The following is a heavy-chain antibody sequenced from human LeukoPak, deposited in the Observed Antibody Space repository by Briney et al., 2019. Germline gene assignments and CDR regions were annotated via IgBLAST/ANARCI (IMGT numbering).Heavy chain of an antibody. Sequence: GGSLRLSCAASGFTFSSYGMHWVRQAPGKGLEWVAFIRYDGSNKYYADSVKGRFTISRHNSKNTLYLQMNSLRPEDTAVYYCARGGKIALAGTRSSQYFQHWGQGTLVTVSS. CDR1: GFTFSSYG. J-gene: IGHJ1*01. CDR2: IRYDGSNK. V-gene: IGHV3-30*02. CDR3: ARGGKIALAGTRSSQYFQH. D-gene: IGHD6-19*01.